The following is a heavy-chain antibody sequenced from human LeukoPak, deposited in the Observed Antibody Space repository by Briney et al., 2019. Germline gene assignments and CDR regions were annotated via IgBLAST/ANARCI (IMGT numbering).Heavy chain of an antibody. CDR2: INHSGST. CDR3: ARLGDAAVETVGHYYYHLDV. CDR1: GFTFSNAW. J-gene: IGHJ6*03. Sequence: PGGSLRLSCAASGFTFSNAWMSWVRQAPGKGLEWIGEINHSGSTNYNPSLKSRVSISVDTSKNQFSLKLNSVTAADTALYYCARLGDAAVETVGHYYYHLDVWGTGTTVTISS. V-gene: IGHV4-34*01. D-gene: IGHD5-18*01.